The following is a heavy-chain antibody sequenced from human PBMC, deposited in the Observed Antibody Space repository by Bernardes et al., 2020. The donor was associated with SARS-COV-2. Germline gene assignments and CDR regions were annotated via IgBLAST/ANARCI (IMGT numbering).Heavy chain of an antibody. CDR1: GFTFSSYS. J-gene: IGHJ3*02. D-gene: IGHD6-13*01. Sequence: GGSLRLSCAASGFTFSSYSMNWVRQAPGKGLEWVSSISSSSSYIYYADSVKGRFTISRDNAKNSLYLQMNSLRAEDTAVYYCASSRQQQHFFDAFDIWGQGTMVTVSS. CDR2: ISSSSSYI. V-gene: IGHV3-21*01. CDR3: ASSRQQQHFFDAFDI.